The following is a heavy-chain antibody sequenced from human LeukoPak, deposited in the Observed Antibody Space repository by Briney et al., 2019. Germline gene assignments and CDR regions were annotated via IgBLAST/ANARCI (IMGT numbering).Heavy chain of an antibody. CDR1: GYTFTSYD. V-gene: IGHV1-8*03. D-gene: IGHD3-10*01. J-gene: IGHJ4*02. Sequence: ASVKVSCKASGYTFTSYDINWVRQATGQGLEWMGWMNPNSGNTGYAQKFQGRVTITRNTSISTAYMELSSLRSEDTAVYYCTSRPLLSYYGSGRTRSDYWGQGTLVTVSS. CDR2: MNPNSGNT. CDR3: TSRPLLSYYGSGRTRSDY.